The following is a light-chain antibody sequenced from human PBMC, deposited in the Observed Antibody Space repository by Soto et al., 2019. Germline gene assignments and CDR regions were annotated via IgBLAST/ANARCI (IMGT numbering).Light chain of an antibody. CDR1: QGISSY. CDR3: QQLNSYPHT. J-gene: IGKJ4*01. V-gene: IGKV1-9*01. Sequence: DIQLTQSPSFLSASVGDRVTITCRASQGISSYLAWYQQKPGKAPKLLIYAASTLQSGVPSRFSGSGSGTEFTLTISSLQPEDFAHYYCQQLNSYPHTFGGGTKVEIK. CDR2: AAS.